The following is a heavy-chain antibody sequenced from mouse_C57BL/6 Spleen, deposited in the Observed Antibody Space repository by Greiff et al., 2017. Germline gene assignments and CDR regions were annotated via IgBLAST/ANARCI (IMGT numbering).Heavy chain of an antibody. CDR3: ARDDYYGSSWYFDV. CDR2: IYPGDGDT. Sequence: VQLQQSGPELVKPGASVQISCKASGYAFSSSWMNWVKQRPGKGLEWIGRIYPGDGDTNYNGKFKGKATLTADKSSSTAYMQLSSLTSEDSAVYFCARDDYYGSSWYFDVWGTGTTVTVSS. J-gene: IGHJ1*03. CDR1: GYAFSSSW. D-gene: IGHD1-1*01. V-gene: IGHV1-82*01.